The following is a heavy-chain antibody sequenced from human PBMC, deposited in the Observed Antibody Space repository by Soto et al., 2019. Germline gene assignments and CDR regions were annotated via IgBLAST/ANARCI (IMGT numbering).Heavy chain of an antibody. V-gene: IGHV4-34*01. CDR2: VNHSGST. CDR3: ERCADYHPGV. D-gene: IGHD5-12*01. CDR1: GGSFSGSY. J-gene: IGHJ6*01. Sequence: QVQLQQWGAGLLKPSDTLSLTCAVYGGSFSGSYWTWIRQPPGKGLEWIGEVNHSGSTNYNPSLKSRVTISVDTSKNQCSLKLSSGPAADTAVYYCERCADYHPGVWGPVTTFTVSA.